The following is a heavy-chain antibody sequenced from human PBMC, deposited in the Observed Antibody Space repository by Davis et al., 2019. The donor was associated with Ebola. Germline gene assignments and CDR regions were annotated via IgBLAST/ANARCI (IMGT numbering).Heavy chain of an antibody. CDR3: TGGEYCSGGSCYADD. V-gene: IGHV3-73*01. J-gene: IGHJ4*02. D-gene: IGHD2-15*01. CDR1: GFTFSGSA. CDR2: IRSKANSYAT. Sequence: PGGSLRLSCAASGFTFSGSAMHWVRQASGKVLEWVGRIRSKANSYATAYAASVKGRFTISRDDSKNTAYLQMNSLKTEDTAVYYCTGGEYCSGGSCYADDWGQGTLVTVSS.